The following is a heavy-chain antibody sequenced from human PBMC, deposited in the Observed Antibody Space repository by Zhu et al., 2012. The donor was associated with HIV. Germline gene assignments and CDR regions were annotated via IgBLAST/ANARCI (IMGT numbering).Heavy chain of an antibody. D-gene: IGHD5-24*01. V-gene: IGHV4-59*01. J-gene: IGHJ3*02. CDR1: GGSISSYY. Sequence: QVQLQESGPGLVKPSETLSLTCTVSGGSISSYYWSWIRQPPGKGLEWIGYIYYSGSTNYNPSLKSRVTISVDTSKNQFSLKLSSVTAADTAVYYCAREKSSRDATAAFDIWGQGTMVTVSS. CDR3: AREKSSRDATAAFDI. CDR2: IYYSGST.